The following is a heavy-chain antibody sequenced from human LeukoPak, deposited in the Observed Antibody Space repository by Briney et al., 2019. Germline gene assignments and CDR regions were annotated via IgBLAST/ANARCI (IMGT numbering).Heavy chain of an antibody. D-gene: IGHD6-19*01. CDR1: GGSISNYY. CDR3: ARAAEYSSGWYLFDF. V-gene: IGHV4-4*07. J-gene: IGHJ4*02. Sequence: PSETLSLTCTVSGGSISNYYWTWIRQPAGKGLEWIGRIYTSGGTNYNPSLKSRVTMSVDTSTNQFSLKLSSVTAADTAMYCCARAAEYSSGWYLFDFWGQGILVTVSA. CDR2: IYTSGGT.